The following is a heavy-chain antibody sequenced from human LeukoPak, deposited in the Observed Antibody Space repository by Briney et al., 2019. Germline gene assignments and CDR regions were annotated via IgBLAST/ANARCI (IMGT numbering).Heavy chain of an antibody. J-gene: IGHJ6*03. CDR1: GFTFSSYS. Sequence: PRGSLRLSCAASGFTFSSYSMNWVRQAPGKGLEWVSSISSSSSYIYYADSVKGRFTISRDNAKNSLYLQMNSLRAEDTAVYYCARDGWAGDTAMVATFYYYYYMDVWGKGTTVTVSS. CDR2: ISSSSSYI. V-gene: IGHV3-21*01. D-gene: IGHD5-18*01. CDR3: ARDGWAGDTAMVATFYYYYYMDV.